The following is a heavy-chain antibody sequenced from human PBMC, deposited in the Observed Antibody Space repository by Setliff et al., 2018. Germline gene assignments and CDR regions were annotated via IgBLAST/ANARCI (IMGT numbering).Heavy chain of an antibody. CDR1: GYTFTSYG. D-gene: IGHD3-9*01. V-gene: IGHV1-18*01. CDR2: ISAYNGNT. J-gene: IGHJ6*02. CDR3: ASRSDFDWSKKTSDYYYGMEV. Sequence: ASVKVSCKASGYTFTSYGISWVRQAPGQGLERMGWISAYNGNTNYAQKLQGRVTMTTDTSTSTAYMELSSLRSEDTAMYYCASRSDFDWSKKTSDYYYGMEVWGQGTTVTVSS.